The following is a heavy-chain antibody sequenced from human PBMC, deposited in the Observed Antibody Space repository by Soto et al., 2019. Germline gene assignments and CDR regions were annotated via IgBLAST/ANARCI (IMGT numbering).Heavy chain of an antibody. CDR1: GGSISSYY. D-gene: IGHD1-1*01. CDR3: AIVIHLSQTTYYLDA. V-gene: IGHV4-59*01. Sequence: SETLSLTCTVSGGSISSYYWSWIRQPPGKRLEWIGYIYYSGSTNYNPSLKSRVTISVDTSKNQFSLKLSSVTAADTAVYYCAIVIHLSQTTYYLDAWGQGPLVTVS. CDR2: IYYSGST. J-gene: IGHJ4*02.